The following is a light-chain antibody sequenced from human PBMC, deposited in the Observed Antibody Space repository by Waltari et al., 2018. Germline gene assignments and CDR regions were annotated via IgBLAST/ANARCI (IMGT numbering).Light chain of an antibody. Sequence: QSALTQPASVSGSPGQSITISCTGTISAVGGFNSVSWYQVHPGQAPRAMIYDVINRPSGVSDRFSASKSGNTASLTISGLQAEDEGDYYCSSQSTNSVVLFGGGTKLTVL. CDR2: DVI. V-gene: IGLV2-14*03. J-gene: IGLJ3*02. CDR3: SSQSTNSVVL. CDR1: ISAVGGFNS.